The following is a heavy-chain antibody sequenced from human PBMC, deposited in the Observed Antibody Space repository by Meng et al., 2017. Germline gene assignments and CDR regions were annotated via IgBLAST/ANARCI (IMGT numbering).Heavy chain of an antibody. Sequence: ASVKVSCKASGYTFTGYYMHWVRQAPRQGLEWMGRINPNSGGTNYAQKFQGRVTMTRDTSISTAYMELSRLRSDDTAVYYCAREDYYDSSGYYGYWGQGTLVTVSS. CDR2: INPNSGGT. CDR3: AREDYYDSSGYYGY. D-gene: IGHD3-22*01. V-gene: IGHV1-2*06. CDR1: GYTFTGYY. J-gene: IGHJ4*02.